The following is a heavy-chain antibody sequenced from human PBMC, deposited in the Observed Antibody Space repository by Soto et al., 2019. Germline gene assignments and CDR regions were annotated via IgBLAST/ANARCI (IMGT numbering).Heavy chain of an antibody. CDR3: AGYDSYCTRRSCSQGFDF. Sequence: PGASLKICCKGAGYSFSNYWIVWLRHMPGKGLGWLGFICPGGCDTRYNPSFEDQATMSAYKSSDTAYLQWTSLKASDTAIYYCAGYDSYCTRRSCSQGFDFWGQGTLVTVSS. CDR1: GYSFSNYW. CDR2: ICPGGCDT. D-gene: IGHD2-8*01. V-gene: IGHV5-51*01. J-gene: IGHJ4*02.